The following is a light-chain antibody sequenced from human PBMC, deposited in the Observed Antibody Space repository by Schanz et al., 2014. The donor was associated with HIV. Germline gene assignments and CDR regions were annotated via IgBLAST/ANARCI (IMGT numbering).Light chain of an antibody. CDR3: LQYDSDSWT. J-gene: IGKJ2*02. CDR2: AAS. Sequence: DIQLTQSPSFLSASVGDRVTITCRASQGITSYLAWYQQKPGKAPKLLIYAASTLQSGVPSTFSGGGYGTEFTLTISSLQPDDFATYFCLQYDSDSWTFGQGTKLEIQ. CDR1: QGITSY. V-gene: IGKV1-9*01.